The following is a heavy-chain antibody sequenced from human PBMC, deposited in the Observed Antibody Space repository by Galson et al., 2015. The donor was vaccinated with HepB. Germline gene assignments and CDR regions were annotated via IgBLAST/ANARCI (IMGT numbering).Heavy chain of an antibody. Sequence: SLRLSCAASGFTFSSYAMHWVRQAPGKGLEWVAVISYDGSNKYYADSVKGRFTISKDNSKNTLYLQMNSLRAEDTAVYYCARDSGLSLMRYFDWSRMGPDYWGQGTLVTVSS. CDR2: ISYDGSNK. CDR1: GFTFSSYA. D-gene: IGHD3-9*01. V-gene: IGHV3-30-3*01. CDR3: ARDSGLSLMRYFDWSRMGPDY. J-gene: IGHJ4*02.